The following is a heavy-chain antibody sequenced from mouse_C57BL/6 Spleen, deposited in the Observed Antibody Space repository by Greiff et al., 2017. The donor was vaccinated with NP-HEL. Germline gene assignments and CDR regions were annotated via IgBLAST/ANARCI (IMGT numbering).Heavy chain of an antibody. Sequence: VQLKESGPELVKPGDSVKISCKASGYSFTGYFMNWVMQSHGKSLEWIGRINPYNGDTFYNQKFKGKATLTVDKSSSTAHMELRSLTSEDSAVYYCARSRITTGYFDYWGQGTTLTVSS. D-gene: IGHD1-1*01. CDR1: GYSFTGYF. CDR2: INPYNGDT. CDR3: ARSRITTGYFDY. J-gene: IGHJ2*01. V-gene: IGHV1-20*01.